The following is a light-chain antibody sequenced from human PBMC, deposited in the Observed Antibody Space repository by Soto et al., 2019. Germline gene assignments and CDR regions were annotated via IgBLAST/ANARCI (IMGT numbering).Light chain of an antibody. J-gene: IGLJ1*01. CDR1: SSDVGAYNS. CDR2: EVS. Sequence: SALTQPASESGSPGQSITISCTGTSSDVGAYNSVSWYQQHPGKAPKLMIYEVSNRPSGVSNRFSGSKSGNTASLTISGLQAEAEADYYCSSYTTSSTRVFGSATKLTV. CDR3: SSYTTSSTRV. V-gene: IGLV2-14*01.